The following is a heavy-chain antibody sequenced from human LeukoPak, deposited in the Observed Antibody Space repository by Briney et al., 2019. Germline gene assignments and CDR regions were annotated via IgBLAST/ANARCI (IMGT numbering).Heavy chain of an antibody. D-gene: IGHD2-8*01. CDR3: AKNGQSGFSFDP. CDR1: GGSISSYY. V-gene: IGHV4-4*07. J-gene: IGHJ5*02. Sequence: SETLSLTCIVSGGSISSYYWNWIRQSAGKGLEWIGRIYIGGSTSYNPSLKSRVTMSVDTSKIQFSLNLTSVTAADTAVYYCAKNGQSGFSFDPWGQGTLVTVSS. CDR2: IYIGGST.